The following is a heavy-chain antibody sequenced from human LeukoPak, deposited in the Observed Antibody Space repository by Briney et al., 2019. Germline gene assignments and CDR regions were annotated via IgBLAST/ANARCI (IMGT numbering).Heavy chain of an antibody. D-gene: IGHD6-13*01. CDR1: GGTFSSYT. CDR3: ATAGTGLQDWFDP. J-gene: IGHJ5*02. CDR2: IIPILGIA. Sequence: ASVKVSCKASGGTFSSYTISWVRQAPGQGLEWMGRIIPILGIANYAQKFQGRVTITADKSTSTAYMELSSLRSEDTAAYYCATAGTGLQDWFDPWGQGTLVTVSS. V-gene: IGHV1-69*02.